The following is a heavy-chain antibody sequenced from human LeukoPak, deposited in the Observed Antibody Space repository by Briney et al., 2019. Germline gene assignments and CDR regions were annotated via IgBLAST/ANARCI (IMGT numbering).Heavy chain of an antibody. CDR3: ARDNERITMVRGVIQYFDY. V-gene: IGHV4-4*07. CDR2: IYTSGST. CDR1: GGSISSYY. Sequence: PSETLSLTCTVSGGSISSYYWGWLRQPAGKGLEWIGRIYTSGSTNYNPSLKSRVTMSVDTSKNQFSLKLSSVTAADTAVYYCARDNERITMVRGVIQYFDYWGQGTLVTVSS. J-gene: IGHJ4*02. D-gene: IGHD3-10*01.